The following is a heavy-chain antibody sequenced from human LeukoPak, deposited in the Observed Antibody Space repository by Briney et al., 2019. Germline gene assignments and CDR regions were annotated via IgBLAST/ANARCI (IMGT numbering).Heavy chain of an antibody. CDR1: GGSFSGYY. CDR3: ARGRTVTKGYYFQH. CDR2: INHSGST. J-gene: IGHJ1*01. Sequence: SETLSLTCAVYGGSFSGYYWSWIRQPPGKGPEWIGEINHSGSTNYNPSLKSRVTISVDTSKNQFSLKLSSVTAADTAVYYCARGRTVTKGYYFQHWGQGTLVTVSS. D-gene: IGHD4-17*01. V-gene: IGHV4-34*01.